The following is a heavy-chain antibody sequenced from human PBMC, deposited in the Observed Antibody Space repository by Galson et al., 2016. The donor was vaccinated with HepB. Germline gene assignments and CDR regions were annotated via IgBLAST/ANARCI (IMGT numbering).Heavy chain of an antibody. CDR2: ISWNSGTT. V-gene: IGHV3-9*01. J-gene: IGHJ4*02. Sequence: SLRLSCAGSGFTFGDYAMHWVRQVPGRGLEWVSGISWNSGTTAYANSVKGRFTISRDNAKNALYLQMNSLRTEDTTLFHCVKDRRFRGWPMVPEDWGQGTLVTVSS. CDR1: GFTFGDYA. CDR3: VKDRRFRGWPMVPED. D-gene: IGHD3-10*01.